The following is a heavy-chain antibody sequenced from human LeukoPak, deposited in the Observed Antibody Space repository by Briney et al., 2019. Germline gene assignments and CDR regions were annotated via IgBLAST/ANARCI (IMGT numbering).Heavy chain of an antibody. J-gene: IGHJ6*02. CDR2: IIPIFGTA. D-gene: IGHD5-18*01. CDR1: GYTFTSYA. V-gene: IGHV1-69*13. CDR3: ARRESTRGYSYGLGNYYYYGMDV. Sequence: SVKVSCKASGYTFTSYAMHWVRQAPGQGLEWMGGIIPIFGTANYAQKFQGRVTITADESTSTAYMELSSLRSEDTAVYYCARRESTRGYSYGLGNYYYYGMDVWGQGTTVTVSS.